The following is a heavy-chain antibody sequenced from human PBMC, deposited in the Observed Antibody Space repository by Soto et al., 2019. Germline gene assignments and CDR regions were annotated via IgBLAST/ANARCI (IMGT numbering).Heavy chain of an antibody. V-gene: IGHV3-23*01. D-gene: IGHD2-8*01. CDR3: AKDPNGDYIGAFDS. CDR2: ITVAGDGT. J-gene: IGHJ3*02. CDR1: AFTFRNYA. Sequence: QLLESGGTLVQPGGSLRISCAASAFTFRNYAMTWVRQTPGKGLEWVSSITVAGDGTFYADSVKGRFTISRDNSKNTLYLQMDSLRVADTAIYYCAKDPNGDYIGAFDSWGQGTMVTVSS.